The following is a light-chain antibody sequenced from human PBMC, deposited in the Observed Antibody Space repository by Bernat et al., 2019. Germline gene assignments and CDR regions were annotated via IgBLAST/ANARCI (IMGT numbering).Light chain of an antibody. CDR1: QGISRS. J-gene: IGKJ4*01. CDR2: AAS. Sequence: DIQMTQSPSSVSASVGDRVTITCRASQGISRSLAWYQQIPGKAPKLLIYAASSLQSGVPSRFSGGGSGTDFTLSINNLQPEDFATYYCQPANSFPLTFGGGTKVEI. V-gene: IGKV1D-12*01. CDR3: QPANSFPLT.